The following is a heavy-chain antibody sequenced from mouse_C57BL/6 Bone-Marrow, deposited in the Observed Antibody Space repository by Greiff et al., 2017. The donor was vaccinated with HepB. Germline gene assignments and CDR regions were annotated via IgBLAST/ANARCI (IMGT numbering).Heavy chain of an antibody. CDR2: IHPSDSDT. D-gene: IGHD1-1*01. Sequence: VHLVESGAELVKPGASVKVSCKASGYTFTSYWMHWVKQRPGQGLEWIGRIHPSDSDTNYNQKFKGKATLTVNKSSSTAYMQLSSLTAEDSAVYYCAIFITTVVNWYFDVWGTGTTVTVSS. CDR1: GYTFTSYW. V-gene: IGHV1-74*01. J-gene: IGHJ1*03. CDR3: AIFITTVVNWYFDV.